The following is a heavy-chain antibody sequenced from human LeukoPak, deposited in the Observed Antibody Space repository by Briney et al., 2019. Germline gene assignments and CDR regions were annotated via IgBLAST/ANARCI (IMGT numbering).Heavy chain of an antibody. D-gene: IGHD6-13*01. V-gene: IGHV5-10-1*01. Sequence: GESLRISCRGSGYCFTSYWNRWGRQMPGKGLGGMGRIANSDSYTNYSPSFQGHVPISDDKSSSTASLQWSSLKAPGTAMNYCSRAMAAADNKSPGVYNYGMDVSGKGATVTVSS. CDR3: SRAMAAADNKSPGVYNYGMDV. CDR1: GYCFTSYW. J-gene: IGHJ6*01. CDR2: IANSDSYT.